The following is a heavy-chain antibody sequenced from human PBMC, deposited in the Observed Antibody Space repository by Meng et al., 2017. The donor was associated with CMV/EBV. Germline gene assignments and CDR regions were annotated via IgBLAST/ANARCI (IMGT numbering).Heavy chain of an antibody. CDR2: INPSGGST. J-gene: IGHJ5*02. V-gene: IGHV1-46*01. D-gene: IGHD6-13*01. Sequence: QVQLVQSGAEVKKPXXPXKGXCXXSGYTFTSYDMHWVRQAPGQGLEWMGIINPSGGSTSYAQKFQGRVTMTRDTSTSTVYMELSSLRSEDTAVYYCARDQWGAALGSYNWFDPWGQGTLVTVSS. CDR3: ARDQWGAALGSYNWFDP. CDR1: GYTFTSYD.